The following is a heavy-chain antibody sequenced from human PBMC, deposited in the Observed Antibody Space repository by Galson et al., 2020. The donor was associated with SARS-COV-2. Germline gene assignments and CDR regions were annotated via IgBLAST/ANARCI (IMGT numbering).Heavy chain of an antibody. CDR3: ARRGDWWYFDL. Sequence: SETLSLTCSVSGGSISSSTHYWGWIRQTPRKGLEWIGSTLYYSGSTYYDPSLKSRVTISVDTSKNQFSLKLSSVTDADTAVYYCARRGDWWYFDLWGRGTLVTVSS. J-gene: IGHJ2*01. D-gene: IGHD3-16*01. CDR2: TLYYSGST. CDR1: GGSISSSTHY. V-gene: IGHV4-39*07.